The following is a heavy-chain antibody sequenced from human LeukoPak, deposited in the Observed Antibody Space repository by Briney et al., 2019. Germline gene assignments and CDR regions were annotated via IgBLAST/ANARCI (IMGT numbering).Heavy chain of an antibody. V-gene: IGHV3-30*18. CDR2: ISHDGNDK. Sequence: QPGGSLRLACAASRFTVSTYGMHWVRQAPGKGLQWVAGISHDGNDKYYTDSVKGRFTISRDNSKNTLYLQMNSLGAEDTAVYYCAKADPPSSIVAAYPDCWGQGTQVTVSS. J-gene: IGHJ4*02. D-gene: IGHD6-13*01. CDR1: RFTVSTYG. CDR3: AKADPPSSIVAAYPDC.